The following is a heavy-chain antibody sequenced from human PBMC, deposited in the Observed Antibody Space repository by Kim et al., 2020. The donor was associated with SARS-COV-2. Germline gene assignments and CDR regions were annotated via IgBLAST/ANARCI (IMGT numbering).Heavy chain of an antibody. CDR1: GFTFSSYG. J-gene: IGHJ6*02. CDR3: AKDVPNGNYYYYGMDV. Sequence: GGSLRLSCAASGFTFSSYGMHWVRQAPGKGLEWVAVISYDGSNKYYADSVKGRFTISRDNSKNTLYLQMNSLRAEDTAVYYCAKDVPNGNYYYYGMDVWGQGTTVTVSS. D-gene: IGHD2-8*01. CDR2: ISYDGSNK. V-gene: IGHV3-30*18.